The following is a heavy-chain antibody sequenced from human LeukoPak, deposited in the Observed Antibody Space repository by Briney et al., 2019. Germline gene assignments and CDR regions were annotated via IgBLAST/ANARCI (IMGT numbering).Heavy chain of an antibody. V-gene: IGHV4-34*01. CDR1: GGSFSGYY. D-gene: IGHD2-2*01. Sequence: KPSETLSLTCAVYGGSFSGYYWSWIRQPPGKGLEWIGEINHSGSTDYNPSLKSRVTISVDTSKNQFSLKLSSETAADTAVYYCARREDIVVVPAAPQGSPFDPWGQGTLVTVSS. CDR3: ARREDIVVVPAAPQGSPFDP. CDR2: INHSGST. J-gene: IGHJ5*02.